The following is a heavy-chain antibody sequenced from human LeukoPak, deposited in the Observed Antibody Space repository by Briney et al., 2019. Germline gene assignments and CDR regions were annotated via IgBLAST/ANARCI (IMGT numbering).Heavy chain of an antibody. CDR3: ARAGDQTRGYYDFWSGYYTGTWFDP. CDR2: IYHSGST. J-gene: IGHJ5*02. V-gene: IGHV4-39*07. CDR1: GGSVSSSGYY. D-gene: IGHD3-3*01. Sequence: SETLSLTCTVSGGSVSSSGYYWGWIRQPPGKGLEWIGEIYHSGSTNYNPSLKSRVTISVDKSKNQFSLKLSSVTAADTAVYYCARAGDQTRGYYDFWSGYYTGTWFDPWGQGTLVTVSS.